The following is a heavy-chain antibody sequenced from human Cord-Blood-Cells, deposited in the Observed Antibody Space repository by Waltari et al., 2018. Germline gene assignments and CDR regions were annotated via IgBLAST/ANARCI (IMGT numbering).Heavy chain of an antibody. D-gene: IGHD3-3*01. Sequence: EVQLVESGGGLVQPGGSLKLSCAASGFTFSGSAMHCFRQASGKGLEWVGRIRSKANSYATAYAASVKGRFTISRDDSKNTAYLQMNSLKTEDTAVYYCTRHVYTKYDFLWFDPWGQGTLVTVSS. J-gene: IGHJ5*02. CDR2: IRSKANSYAT. CDR3: TRHVYTKYDFLWFDP. CDR1: GFTFSGSA. V-gene: IGHV3-73*02.